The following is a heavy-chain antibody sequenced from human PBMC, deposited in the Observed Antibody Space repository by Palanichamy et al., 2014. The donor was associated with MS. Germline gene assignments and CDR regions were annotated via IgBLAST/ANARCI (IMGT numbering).Heavy chain of an antibody. CDR3: ARVGSGWYPPNRPYWFFDI. D-gene: IGHD6-19*01. CDR1: GGTFSSNA. J-gene: IGHJ2*01. V-gene: IGHV1-69*01. CDR2: IVPMSGTV. Sequence: QVQLVQSGAEVKKPGSSVKVSCKASGGTFSSNAISWVRQVPGQGLDWMGGIVPMSGTVNYAQKLQDRVTITADESTSFVYMELTSLTSEDTAVYYCARVGSGWYPPNRPYWFFDIWGRGTLVIVSS.